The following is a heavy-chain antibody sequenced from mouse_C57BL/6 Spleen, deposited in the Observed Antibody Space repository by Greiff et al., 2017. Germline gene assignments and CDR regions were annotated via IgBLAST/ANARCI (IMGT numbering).Heavy chain of an antibody. D-gene: IGHD1-1*01. CDR3: ARDNYGSRRPFDY. CDR2: INYDGSST. V-gene: IGHV5-16*01. Sequence: EVQLVESEGGLVQPGSSMTLSCTASGFTFSDYYMAWVRQVPEKGLEWVANINYDGSSTYYLDSLKSRFIISRDNEKNILYLQMSILKSEDTATYYCARDNYGSRRPFDYWGQGTTLTVSA. J-gene: IGHJ2*01. CDR1: GFTFSDYY.